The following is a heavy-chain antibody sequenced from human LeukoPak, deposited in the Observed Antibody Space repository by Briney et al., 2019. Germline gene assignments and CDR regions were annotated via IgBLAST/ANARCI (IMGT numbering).Heavy chain of an antibody. CDR1: GGSISSSSYY. CDR3: ARDPHSGSYFPYRGYYYGMDV. J-gene: IGHJ6*02. V-gene: IGHV4-39*02. CDR2: IYYSGST. Sequence: SETLSLTRTVSGGSISSSSYYWGWIRQPPGKGLEWIGSIYYSGSTYYNPSLKSRVTISVDTSKNQFSLKLSSVTAADTAVYYCARDPHSGSYFPYRGYYYGMDVWGQGTTVTVSS. D-gene: IGHD1-26*01.